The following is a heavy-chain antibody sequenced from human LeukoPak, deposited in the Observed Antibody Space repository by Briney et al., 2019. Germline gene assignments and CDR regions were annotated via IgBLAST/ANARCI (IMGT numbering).Heavy chain of an antibody. J-gene: IGHJ4*02. CDR2: INHSGST. V-gene: IGHV4-34*01. CDR1: GGSFSGYY. Sequence: SETLSLTCAVCGGSFSGYYWSWVRQPPGKGLEWIGEINHSGSTNYNPSLKSRVTISVDTSKNQFSLKLSSVTAADTAVYYCARGHKLYYYGSGSRDFGYWGQGTLVTVSS. CDR3: ARGHKLYYYGSGSRDFGY. D-gene: IGHD3-10*01.